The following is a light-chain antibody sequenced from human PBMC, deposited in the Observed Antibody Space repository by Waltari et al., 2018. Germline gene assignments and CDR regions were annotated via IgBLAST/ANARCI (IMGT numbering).Light chain of an antibody. CDR2: GQD. CDR3: LSRDTSSTRL. CDR1: SLRRYY. Sequence: SSELTQDPAVSVALGQTVRITCQGGSLRRYYASWYQQRPGQAPILVLYGQDNRPSGIPDRFSGSTSGNTASLTITGAQAEDEADYYCLSRDTSSTRLFGGGTRLTV. J-gene: IGLJ2*01. V-gene: IGLV3-19*01.